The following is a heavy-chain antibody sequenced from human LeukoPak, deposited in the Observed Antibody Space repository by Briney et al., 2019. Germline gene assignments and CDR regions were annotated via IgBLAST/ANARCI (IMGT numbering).Heavy chain of an antibody. V-gene: IGHV6-1*01. D-gene: IGHD2-21*02. CDR3: ARLGGDVDY. CDR1: GDSVSSKSVA. J-gene: IGHJ4*02. CDR2: TYYRSKWYN. Sequence: SQTLSLTCAISGDSVSSKSVAWNWIRQSPSRGLEWLGRTYYRSKWYNEYAVSVKSRITINPDTSKNQFFLQLNSVTPEDTAVYNCARLGGDVDYWGQGTLVTVSS.